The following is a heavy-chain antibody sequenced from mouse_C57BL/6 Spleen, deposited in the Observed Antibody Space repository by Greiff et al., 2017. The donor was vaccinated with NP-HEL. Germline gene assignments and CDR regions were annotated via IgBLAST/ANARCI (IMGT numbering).Heavy chain of an antibody. D-gene: IGHD2-4*01. Sequence: EVKLMESGGGLVKPGGSLKLSCAASGFTFSDYGMHWVRQAPEKGLEWVAYISSGSSTIYYADTVKGRFTISRDNAKNTLFLQMTSLRSEDTAMYYCATPYDYDVGFAYWGQGTLVTVSA. V-gene: IGHV5-17*01. CDR3: ATPYDYDVGFAY. CDR1: GFTFSDYG. J-gene: IGHJ3*01. CDR2: ISSGSSTI.